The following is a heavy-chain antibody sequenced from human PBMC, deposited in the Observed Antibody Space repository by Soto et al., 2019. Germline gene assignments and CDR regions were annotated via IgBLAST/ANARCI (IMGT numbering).Heavy chain of an antibody. CDR1: GFTFDDYA. V-gene: IGHV3-9*01. D-gene: IGHD6-13*01. Sequence: EVQLVESGGGLVQPGRSPRLSCAASGFTFDDYAMHWVRQAPGKGLEWVSGISWNSGSIGYADSVKGRFTISRDNAKKSLYLQMNSLRAEDTALYYCAKAGLAAAAPDYWGQGTLVTVSS. J-gene: IGHJ4*02. CDR3: AKAGLAAAAPDY. CDR2: ISWNSGSI.